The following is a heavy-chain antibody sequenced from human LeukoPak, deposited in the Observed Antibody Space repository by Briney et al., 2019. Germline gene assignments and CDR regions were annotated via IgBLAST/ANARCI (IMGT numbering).Heavy chain of an antibody. CDR2: FDPGEGRV. J-gene: IGHJ4*02. CDR1: GYTLTELS. V-gene: IGHV1-24*01. D-gene: IGHD1-26*01. CDR3: ATGDEWQLLDY. Sequence: ASVKVSCKVSGYTLTELSMHWVRQAPGKGLEYMGGFDPGEGRVIYAQKFQGRVTMTEDTSTDTAYLELSSLRSEDTAVYYCATGDEWQLLDYWGQGTLVTVSS.